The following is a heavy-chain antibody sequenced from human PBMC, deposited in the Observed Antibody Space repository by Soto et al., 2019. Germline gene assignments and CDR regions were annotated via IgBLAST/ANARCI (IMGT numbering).Heavy chain of an antibody. CDR3: ARERLNTGWYGFDH. J-gene: IGHJ4*02. V-gene: IGHV1-18*04. CDR2: VSNKNGVT. D-gene: IGHD6-19*01. CDR1: GYTFSNYD. Sequence: QVQLVQSGGEVKKPGASVKVSCKTSGYTFSNYDFSWVRQAPGQGLEWMGWVSNKNGVTNYAEKLRDKVTMTTNISTNTIYMELRSLRSDDPAVYFCARERLNTGWYGFDHWGQGTQVTVSS.